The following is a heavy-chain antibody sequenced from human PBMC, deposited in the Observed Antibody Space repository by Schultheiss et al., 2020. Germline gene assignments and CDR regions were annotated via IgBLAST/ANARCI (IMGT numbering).Heavy chain of an antibody. V-gene: IGHV4-30-4*01. CDR2: IYYSGST. J-gene: IGHJ3*02. CDR1: GGSISSGDYY. CDR3: ARVKAYYYDSRSRDAFVI. Sequence: SETLSLTCTVSGGSISSGDYYWGWIRQPPGKGLEWIGYIYYSGSTYYNPSLKSRLTMSIDTSKNQFSLKLSSVTSADTAVYYCARVKAYYYDSRSRDAFVIWGQGTMVTVSS. D-gene: IGHD3-22*01.